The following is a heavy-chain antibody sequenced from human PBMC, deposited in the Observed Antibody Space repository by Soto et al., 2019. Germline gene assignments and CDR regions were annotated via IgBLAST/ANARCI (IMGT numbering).Heavy chain of an antibody. J-gene: IGHJ4*02. Sequence: EVQVVVSGGGLVQPGGSLKLSCAASGVTFSGSAMHWVRQASGKGLEWVGRIRSKANSYATAYGASVKGRFTMSRDDSKNTAYLQMNSLKTEDTAVYYCSTRGDDYNADFDYWGQGTLVTVSS. D-gene: IGHD4-4*01. CDR3: STRGDDYNADFDY. CDR2: IRSKANSYAT. V-gene: IGHV3-73*01. CDR1: GVTFSGSA.